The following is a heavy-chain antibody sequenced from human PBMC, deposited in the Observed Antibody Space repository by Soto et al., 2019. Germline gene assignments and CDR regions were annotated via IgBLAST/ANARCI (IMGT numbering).Heavy chain of an antibody. D-gene: IGHD3-10*01. CDR1: GGSISSSSYY. CDR3: ARHITTMVRGVIHNNWFDP. V-gene: IGHV4-39*01. Sequence: QLQLQESGPGLVKPSETLSLTCTVSGGSISSSSYYWGWIRQPPGKGLEWIGSIYYSGSTYYNPSLKSRVTISVDTSKNQFSLKLSSVTAADTAVYYCARHITTMVRGVIHNNWFDPWGQGTLVTVSS. CDR2: IYYSGST. J-gene: IGHJ5*02.